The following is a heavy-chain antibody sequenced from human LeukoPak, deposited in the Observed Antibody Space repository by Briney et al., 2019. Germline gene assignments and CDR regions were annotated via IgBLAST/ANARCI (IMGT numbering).Heavy chain of an antibody. CDR1: GGSISSYY. D-gene: IGHD2-2*01. J-gene: IGHJ3*02. CDR2: IYYSGST. Sequence: PSETLSLTCTVSGGSISSYYWSWIRQPPGKGLEWIGYIYYSGSTNYSPSLKSRVTISVDTSKNQFSLKLSSVTAADTAVYYCARHLRTPSPGRITSPGAFDIWGQGTMVTVSS. V-gene: IGHV4-59*08. CDR3: ARHLRTPSPGRITSPGAFDI.